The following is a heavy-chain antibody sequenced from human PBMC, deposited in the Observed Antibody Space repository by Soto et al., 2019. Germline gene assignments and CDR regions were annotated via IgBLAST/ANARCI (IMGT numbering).Heavy chain of an antibody. J-gene: IGHJ6*02. Sequence: VQSGAEVKKPGASVKVACKASGYTFTDYYINWVRQAPGQGLEWIGWINPKSGATDIARKFEXXXPLTGETSIQXXYXDXXRLKSDDTALYFCARDQRVTVLGGVTTRYYYGMDVWGQGTPLTVSS. V-gene: IGHV1-2*02. D-gene: IGHD4-17*01. CDR1: GYTFTDYY. CDR2: INPKSGAT. CDR3: ARDQRVTVLGGVTTRYYYGMDV.